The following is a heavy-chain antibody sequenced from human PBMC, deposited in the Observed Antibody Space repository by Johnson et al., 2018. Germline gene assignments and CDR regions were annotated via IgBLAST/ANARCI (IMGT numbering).Heavy chain of an antibody. Sequence: VQLVQSGGGLVKPGGSLRLSCAASGFTFSTYSMNWVRQAPGKGLEWVSAISGSGGSTYYADSVKGRFTISRVKSKNTLYLQMNSLRAEETAVYYCAKDRSGSYYGVGAFDIWGQGTMVTVSS. CDR1: GFTFSTYS. CDR3: AKDRSGSYYGVGAFDI. D-gene: IGHD1-26*01. J-gene: IGHJ3*02. CDR2: ISGSGGST. V-gene: IGHV3-23*04.